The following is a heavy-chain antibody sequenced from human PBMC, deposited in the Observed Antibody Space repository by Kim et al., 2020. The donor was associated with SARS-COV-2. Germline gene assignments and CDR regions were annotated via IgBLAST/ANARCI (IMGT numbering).Heavy chain of an antibody. CDR3: ARDRWELKVGYYYGMDV. J-gene: IGHJ6*02. D-gene: IGHD1-26*01. Sequence: VKGRFTIPRDNDKNTLYLQMKSLRAEDTAVYYCARDRWELKVGYYYGMDVWGQGTTVTVSS. V-gene: IGHV3-74*01.